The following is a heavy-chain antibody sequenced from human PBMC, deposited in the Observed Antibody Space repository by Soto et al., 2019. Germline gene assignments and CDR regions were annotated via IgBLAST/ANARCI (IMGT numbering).Heavy chain of an antibody. D-gene: IGHD3-3*01. V-gene: IGHV3-48*02. CDR2: ISSNSSTI. CDR1: GFTFSSYS. J-gene: IGHJ6*02. Sequence: PGGSLRLSCAASGFTFSSYSMNWVRQAPGKGLEWVSYISSNSSTIYYADSVKGRFTISRDNAKNSLYLQMNSLRDEDTAVYYCARDRERYDFWSGYYDYYYGMDVWGQGTTVTVSS. CDR3: ARDRERYDFWSGYYDYYYGMDV.